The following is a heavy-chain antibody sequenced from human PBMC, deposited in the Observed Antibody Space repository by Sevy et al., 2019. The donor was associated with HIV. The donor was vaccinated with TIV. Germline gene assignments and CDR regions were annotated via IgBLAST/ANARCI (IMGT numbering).Heavy chain of an antibody. CDR1: GFTFSDYY. CDR3: ARAAADCSGGTCYSAASNQYFQH. V-gene: IGHV3-11*01. Sequence: GGSLRLSCAASGFTFSDYYMSWIRQAPGRGLEWIAYISIAGDIVYYADSLKGRFTISRDNAKNSLYLQLNSLRAEDTAVYYCARAAADCSGGTCYSAASNQYFQHWGQGTLVTVSS. CDR2: ISIAGDIV. D-gene: IGHD2-15*01. J-gene: IGHJ1*01.